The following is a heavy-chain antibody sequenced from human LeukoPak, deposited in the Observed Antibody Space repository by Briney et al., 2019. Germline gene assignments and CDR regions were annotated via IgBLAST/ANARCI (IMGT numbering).Heavy chain of an antibody. Sequence: SETLSLTCTVSGGSISSGDYYWTWIRQPPGKGLEWIGYVYYSGSTYYNPSLKSRVTISLDMSNNHFSLELTSVTAADTAVYYCARVRYSYGDNWFDPWGQGTLVTVSS. J-gene: IGHJ5*02. D-gene: IGHD5-18*01. CDR2: VYYSGST. V-gene: IGHV4-30-4*08. CDR1: GGSISSGDYY. CDR3: ARVRYSYGDNWFDP.